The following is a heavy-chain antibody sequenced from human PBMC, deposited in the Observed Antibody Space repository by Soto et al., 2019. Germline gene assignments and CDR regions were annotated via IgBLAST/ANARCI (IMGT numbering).Heavy chain of an antibody. J-gene: IGHJ6*02. V-gene: IGHV5-51*01. Sequence: GESLKISCKGSGYSFISYWIAWVRQMPGGGLEWMGIIYPDDSHTRYSPSFQGQVTISADKSINTAYLQWSSLKASDTAMYYCASSAQRGFGSGWSEYYYFGIDVWGPGTTVTVSS. CDR1: GYSFISYW. CDR3: ASSAQRGFGSGWSEYYYFGIDV. D-gene: IGHD6-19*01. CDR2: IYPDDSHT.